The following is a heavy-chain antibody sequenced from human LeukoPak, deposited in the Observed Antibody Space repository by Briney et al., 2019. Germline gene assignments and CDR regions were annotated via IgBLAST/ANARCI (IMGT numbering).Heavy chain of an antibody. CDR1: GGSISSYY. CDR3: ARYSSSWYEVDYYYGMDV. J-gene: IGHJ6*02. CDR2: IYYSGST. D-gene: IGHD6-13*01. Sequence: ASETLSLTCTVPGGSISSYYWSWIRQPPGKGLEWIGYIYYSGSTNYNPSLKSRVTISVDTSKNQFSLKLSSVTAADTAVYYCARYSSSWYEVDYYYGMDVWGQGTTVTVSS. V-gene: IGHV4-59*01.